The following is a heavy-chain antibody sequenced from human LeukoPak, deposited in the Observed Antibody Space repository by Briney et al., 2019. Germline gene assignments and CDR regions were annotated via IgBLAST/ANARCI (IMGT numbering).Heavy chain of an antibody. CDR2: NSRGGNT. CDR3: ARRNYDVLTAYYTFDY. J-gene: IGHJ4*02. V-gene: IGHV4-38-2*01. Sequence: SETLSLTFAVSGCSISSGSYWGLIRQPPGKGVELIGTNSRGGNTYYNPSLKERVTISVDTSKNQFSLKLTSVTAADTAVYYCARRNYDVLTAYYTFDYWGRGTLVTVSS. CDR1: GCSISSGSY. D-gene: IGHD3-9*01.